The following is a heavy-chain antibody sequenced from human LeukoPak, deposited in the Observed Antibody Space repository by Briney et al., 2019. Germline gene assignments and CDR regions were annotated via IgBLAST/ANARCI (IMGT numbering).Heavy chain of an antibody. CDR3: ARGGAMADFDY. D-gene: IGHD3-16*01. J-gene: IGHJ4*02. V-gene: IGHV3-23*01. Sequence: GGSLRLSCAASGFTFSSYAMSWVRQAPGKGVEWVSAISGRGGSTYYADSVKGRFTISRDNSKNTLYLQMTSLRAEDTAVYYCARGGAMADFDYWGQGTLVTVSS. CDR1: GFTFSSYA. CDR2: ISGRGGST.